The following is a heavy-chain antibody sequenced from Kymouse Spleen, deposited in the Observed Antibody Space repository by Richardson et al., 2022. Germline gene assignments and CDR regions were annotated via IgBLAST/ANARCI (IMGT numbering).Heavy chain of an antibody. D-gene: IGHD6-19*01. CDR3: ARADSSGWYYYYYGMDV. CDR2: INHSGST. J-gene: IGHJ6*02. Sequence: QVQLQQWGAGLLKPSETLSLTCAVYGGSFSGYYWSWIRQPPGKGLEWIGEINHSGSTNYNPSLKSRVTISVDTSKNQFSLKLSSVTAADTAVYYCARADSSGWYYYYYGMDVWGQGTTVTVSS. V-gene: IGHV4-34*01. CDR1: GGSFSGYY.